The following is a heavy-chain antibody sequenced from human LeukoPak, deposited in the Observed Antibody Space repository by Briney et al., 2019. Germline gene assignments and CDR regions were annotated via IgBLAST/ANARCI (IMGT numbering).Heavy chain of an antibody. Sequence: QPGGSLRLSCVASGFTFSSDSMNWVRQAPGKGLKWVSYISSSGRTIYFADSVKGRFTVSRDNAKNSLYLQMNSLRDEDTAVYYCARAIYDTSGSGDYWGQGTLATVSS. J-gene: IGHJ4*02. D-gene: IGHD3-22*01. CDR1: GFTFSSDS. CDR2: ISSSGRTI. V-gene: IGHV3-48*02. CDR3: ARAIYDTSGSGDY.